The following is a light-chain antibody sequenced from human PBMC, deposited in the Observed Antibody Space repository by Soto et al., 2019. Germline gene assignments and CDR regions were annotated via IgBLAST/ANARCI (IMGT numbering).Light chain of an antibody. V-gene: IGKV1-17*01. Sequence: DIQMTQSPSSLSASVEDRFIITCRASQSISNHLNWYQQKPGKAPELLIHAASSLQSGVPSRLSGSGSGTEFTLTISSLQPDYFATYYCQQYNSYSSFGQGTKVDIK. J-gene: IGKJ1*01. CDR1: QSISNH. CDR2: AAS. CDR3: QQYNSYSS.